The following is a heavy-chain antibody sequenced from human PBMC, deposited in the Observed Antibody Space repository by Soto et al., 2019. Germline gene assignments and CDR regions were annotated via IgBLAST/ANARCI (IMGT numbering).Heavy chain of an antibody. D-gene: IGHD6-13*01. CDR1: GGSISSSSYY. Sequence: QLQLQESGPGLVKPSETLSLTCTVSGGSISSSSYYWGWIRQPPGKGLEWIGSIYYSGSTYYNPSLKSRVTISVDTSKNQFSLKLSSVTAADTAVYYCARQVSSSWYGWFDPWGQGTLVTVSS. CDR2: IYYSGST. V-gene: IGHV4-39*01. CDR3: ARQVSSSWYGWFDP. J-gene: IGHJ5*02.